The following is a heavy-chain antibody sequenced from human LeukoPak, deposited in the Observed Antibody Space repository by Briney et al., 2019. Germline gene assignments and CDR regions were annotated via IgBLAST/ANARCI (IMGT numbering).Heavy chain of an antibody. J-gene: IGHJ4*02. V-gene: IGHV3-7*03. D-gene: IGHD6-19*01. CDR3: VGGIGWQPDY. Sequence: GGSLRLSCAASPGITFSDYWMNWVRQAPGKGLEWVAIIRQDGRETLYLDSVRGRFTISRDNAKSSVYLEINSLRAEDTAVYYCVGGIGWQPDYWGQGTPVTVSS. CDR1: PGITFSDYW. CDR2: IRQDGRET.